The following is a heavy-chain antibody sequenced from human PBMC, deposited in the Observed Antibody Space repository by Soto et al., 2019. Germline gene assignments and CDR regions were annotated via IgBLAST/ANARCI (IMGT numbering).Heavy chain of an antibody. D-gene: IGHD1-26*01. CDR3: ARDRGGGSLGFGY. V-gene: IGHV1-2*04. Sequence: QVQLVQSGAEVKKPGASVKVSCKASGYTFTGYYMHWVRQAPGQGLEWMGWINPNSGGTNYAQKFQGWVTMTRDTAISTAYMELSRLRSDDTAVYYCARDRGGGSLGFGYWGQGTLVTVSS. CDR2: INPNSGGT. J-gene: IGHJ4*02. CDR1: GYTFTGYY.